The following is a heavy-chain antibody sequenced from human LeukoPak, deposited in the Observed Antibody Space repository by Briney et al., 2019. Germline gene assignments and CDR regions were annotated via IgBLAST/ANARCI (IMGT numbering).Heavy chain of an antibody. CDR3: ASPTRRDGYNLDY. CDR1: GFTFSSYA. CDR2: ISYDGSNK. J-gene: IGHJ4*02. Sequence: GRSLRLSCAASGFTFSSYAMHWVRQAPGKGLEWVAVISYDGSNKYYADSVKGRFTISRDNSKNTLCLQMNSLRAEDTAVYYCASPTRRDGYNLDYWGQGTLVTVSS. D-gene: IGHD5-24*01. V-gene: IGHV3-30-3*01.